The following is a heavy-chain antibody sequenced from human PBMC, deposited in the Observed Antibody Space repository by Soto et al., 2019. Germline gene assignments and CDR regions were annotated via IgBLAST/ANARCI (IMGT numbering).Heavy chain of an antibody. V-gene: IGHV2-26*01. CDR1: GFSLSKARMG. CDR2: IFWNDER. J-gene: IGHJ4*02. Sequence: QVTLKESGPVLVKPTETLTLTCSVSGFSLSKARMGVSWIRQPPGKALEWLAHIFWNDERSYNTSLKSRLTTPXXXSXXQVLLTMTNVDPVDTGTYFCARALREGLPISYLDYWGQGTLVTVSS. D-gene: IGHD1-26*01. CDR3: ARALREGLPISYLDY.